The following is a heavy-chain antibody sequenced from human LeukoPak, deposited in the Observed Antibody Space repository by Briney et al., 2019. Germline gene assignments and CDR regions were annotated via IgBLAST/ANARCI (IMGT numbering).Heavy chain of an antibody. V-gene: IGHV1-2*02. CDR2: INPNSGGT. CDR3: AKFTRTLVRGALVN. J-gene: IGHJ4*02. D-gene: IGHD3-10*01. CDR1: GYTFTGYC. Sequence: ASVKVSCKASGYTFTGYCMHWVRQAPGQGLEWMGWINPNSGGTNYAQKFQGRVTMTIDTSISTAYMELSRLRSDDTAVYYCAKFTRTLVRGALVNWGQGTLVTVSS.